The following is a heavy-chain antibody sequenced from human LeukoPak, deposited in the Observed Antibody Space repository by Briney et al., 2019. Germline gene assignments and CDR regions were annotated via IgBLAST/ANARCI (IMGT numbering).Heavy chain of an antibody. CDR1: GYTFTNYG. CDR2: INPNSGGT. CDR3: ARDPTAARNYYYYYMDV. J-gene: IGHJ6*03. D-gene: IGHD2-2*01. V-gene: IGHV1-2*02. Sequence: GASVKVSCKASGYTFTNYGISWVRQTPGQGLEWMGWINPNSGGTNYAQKFQGRVTMTRDTSISTAYMELSRLRSDDTAVYYCARDPTAARNYYYYYMDVWGKGATVTVSS.